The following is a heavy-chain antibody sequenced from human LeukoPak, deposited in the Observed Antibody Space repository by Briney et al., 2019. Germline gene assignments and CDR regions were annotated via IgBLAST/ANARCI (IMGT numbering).Heavy chain of an antibody. CDR3: ACDSSGYSY. V-gene: IGHV3-9*01. D-gene: IGHD3-22*01. CDR2: ISWNGGSI. Sequence: GGSLRLSCAASGFTFDGYAMHWVRQVPGKGLEWVSGISWNGGSIGYADSVKGRFTISRDNAKNSLYLQMNSLRAEDTALYCCACDSSGYSYWGQGTLVTVSS. J-gene: IGHJ4*02. CDR1: GFTFDGYA.